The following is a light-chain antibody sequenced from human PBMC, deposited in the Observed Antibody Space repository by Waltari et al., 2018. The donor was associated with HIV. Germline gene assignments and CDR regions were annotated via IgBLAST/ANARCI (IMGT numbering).Light chain of an antibody. CDR3: QSSYTNNQV. CDR1: SGSLASNY. V-gene: IGLV6-57*03. Sequence: NFMLTQPHSVSESPGKTVTISCTRSSGSLASNYVQWYQQPPGSAPTAVIYEHNQRASGVPDRFSGSVDSSSNSASLTISGLKTEDEADYYCQSSYTNNQVFGGGTKLTVL. CDR2: EHN. J-gene: IGLJ3*02.